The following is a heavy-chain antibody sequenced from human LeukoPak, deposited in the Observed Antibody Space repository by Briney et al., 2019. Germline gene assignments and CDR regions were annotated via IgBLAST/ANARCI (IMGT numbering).Heavy chain of an antibody. CDR2: TYSRGST. CDR1: GTSISRTGYY. V-gene: IGHV4-31*03. J-gene: IGHJ4*02. D-gene: IGHD1-26*01. CDR3: VGGSYPLQY. Sequence: SETLSLTCTVSGTSISRTGYYWTWIRQAPGKAMECTSFTYSRGSTHSNPSLETRVPISVDTSKNQSSLKLNSVTAADMAVYYCVGGSYPLQYWGQGALVTVSS.